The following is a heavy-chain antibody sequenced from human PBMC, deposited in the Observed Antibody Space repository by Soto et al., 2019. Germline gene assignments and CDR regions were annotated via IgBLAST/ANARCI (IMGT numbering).Heavy chain of an antibody. CDR3: AKKYRGSYPFDN. V-gene: IGHV3-23*01. D-gene: IGHD1-26*01. Sequence: EVQLLESGGGLVQPGGSQRLSCAASGFTFSNNYGLSWVRQARGKGLGWVSSISGSGDGTSYADSVKGRFTISIDNSKNTLYQQMNSLRADDTTIYFCAKKYRGSYPFDNWGQGTLVTV. CDR2: ISGSGDGT. J-gene: IGHJ4*02. CDR1: GFTFSNNYG.